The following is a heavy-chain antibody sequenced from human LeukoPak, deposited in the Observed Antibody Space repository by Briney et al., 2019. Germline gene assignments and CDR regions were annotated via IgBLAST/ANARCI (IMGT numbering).Heavy chain of an antibody. CDR3: ARLPVGAIYFDDY. D-gene: IGHD1-26*01. V-gene: IGHV1-2*02. CDR2: INPNSGGT. CDR1: GYTFTGYY. J-gene: IGHJ4*02. Sequence: GASVKVSCKASGYTFTGYYMHWVRQAPGQGLEWMGWINPNSGGTNYAQKFQGGVTMTRDMSTSTVYMELSSLRSEDTAVYYCARLPVGAIYFDDYWGQGTLVTVSS.